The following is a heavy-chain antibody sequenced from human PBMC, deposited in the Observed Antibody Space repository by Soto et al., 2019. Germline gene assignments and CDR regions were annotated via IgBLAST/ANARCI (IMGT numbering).Heavy chain of an antibody. CDR3: AKNPGYYYDSTGYHFDY. CDR2: INPSGDT. J-gene: IGHJ4*02. CDR1: GDTFTSFY. D-gene: IGHD3-22*01. Sequence: ASVKVSCKASGDTFTSFYMHWVPQAPGQGLEWMGIINPSGDTSYAQKFQGRVTMTRDTSTSTVYMELNSLRAEDTAVYYCAKNPGYYYDSTGYHFDYWGQGTLVTVSS. V-gene: IGHV1-46*01.